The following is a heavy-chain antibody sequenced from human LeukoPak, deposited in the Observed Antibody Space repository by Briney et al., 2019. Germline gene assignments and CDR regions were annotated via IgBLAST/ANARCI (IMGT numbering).Heavy chain of an antibody. D-gene: IGHD6-19*01. Sequence: PSETLSLTCTVSGGSITSSSYYWGWIRQPPGKGLEWIGRIYTSGSTNYNPSLKSRVTMSVDTSKNQFSLKLSSVTAADTAVYYCARVQAEALDYWGQGTLVTVSS. CDR3: ARVQAEALDY. CDR2: IYTSGST. CDR1: GGSITSSSYY. V-gene: IGHV4-61*05. J-gene: IGHJ4*02.